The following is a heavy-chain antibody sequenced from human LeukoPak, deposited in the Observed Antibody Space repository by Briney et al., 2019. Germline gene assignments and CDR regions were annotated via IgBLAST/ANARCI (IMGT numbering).Heavy chain of an antibody. J-gene: IGHJ4*02. CDR3: ARGLWFGDENPPYFDY. D-gene: IGHD3-10*01. CDR2: IYYSGST. Sequence: SETLSLTCTVSGGSISSSSYYWGWIRQPPGKGLEWIGSIYYSGSTYYNPSLKSRVTISVDTSKNQFSLKLSSVTAADTAVYYCARGLWFGDENPPYFDYCGQGTLVTVSS. CDR1: GGSISSSSYY. V-gene: IGHV4-39*07.